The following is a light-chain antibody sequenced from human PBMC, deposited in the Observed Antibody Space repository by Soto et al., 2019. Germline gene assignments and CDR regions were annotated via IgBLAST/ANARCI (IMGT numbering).Light chain of an antibody. J-gene: IGKJ1*01. CDR2: GAS. V-gene: IGKV3-20*01. CDR1: QSVSSSY. Sequence: EIVLTQSPGTLSFSPGERATLSCRASQSVSSSYLAWYQQKPGQAPRLLIYGASSRATGIPDRFSGSVSGTDFTLTISRLEPEDFAVYYCQQYGNSPWTFGQGTKVDIK. CDR3: QQYGNSPWT.